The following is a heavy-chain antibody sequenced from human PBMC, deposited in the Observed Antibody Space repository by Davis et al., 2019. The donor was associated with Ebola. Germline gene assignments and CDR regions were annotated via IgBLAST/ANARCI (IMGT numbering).Heavy chain of an antibody. CDR2: INAGNGNT. D-gene: IGHD6-19*01. CDR3: ARDLRGWYSFDY. Sequence: AASVKVSCKASGYTFTSYAMHWVRQAPGQRLEWMGWINAGNGNTKYSQKFQGRVTITRDTSASTACMELSSLRSEDTAVYYCARDLRGWYSFDYWGQGTLVTVSS. V-gene: IGHV1-3*01. CDR1: GYTFTSYA. J-gene: IGHJ4*02.